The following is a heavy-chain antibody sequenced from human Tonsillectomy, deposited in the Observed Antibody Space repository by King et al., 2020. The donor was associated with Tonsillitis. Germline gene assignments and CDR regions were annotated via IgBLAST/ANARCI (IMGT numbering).Heavy chain of an antibody. CDR3: ARTTAVAGTGVDY. J-gene: IGHJ4*02. CDR1: GGSISSSRYY. V-gene: IGHV4-39*01. Sequence: QLQESGPGLVKPSETLSLTCTVSGGSISSSRYYWGWIRQPPGKGLEWIGSIYYSGSTYYNPSLKSRVTISVDTSKNQFSLKLNSVTAADTAVYYCARTTAVAGTGVDYWGRGTLVTVSS. D-gene: IGHD6-19*01. CDR2: IYYSGST.